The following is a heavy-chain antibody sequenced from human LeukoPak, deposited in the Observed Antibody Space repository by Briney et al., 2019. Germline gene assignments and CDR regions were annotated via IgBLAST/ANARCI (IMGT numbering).Heavy chain of an antibody. CDR1: GGSISSGDYY. CDR3: AKDFTVRGVKFDY. D-gene: IGHD3-10*01. CDR2: IYYSGST. Sequence: SETLSLTCTVSGGSISSGDYYWSWIRQPPGKGLEWIGYIYYSGSTYYNPSLKSRVTISVDTSKNQFSLKLSSVTAADTAVYYCAKDFTVRGVKFDYWGQGTLVTVSS. V-gene: IGHV4-30-4*01. J-gene: IGHJ4*02.